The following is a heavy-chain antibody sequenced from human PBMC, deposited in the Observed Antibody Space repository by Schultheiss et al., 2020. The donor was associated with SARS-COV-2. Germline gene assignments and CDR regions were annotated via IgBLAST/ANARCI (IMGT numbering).Heavy chain of an antibody. CDR3: ARVLLTPGGRYFDY. CDR2: IYYSGST. J-gene: IGHJ4*02. Sequence: SQTLSLTCTVSGASISGYYWSWIRQPPGKGLEWIGYIYYSGSTNYNPSLKSRVTISVDTSKNQFSLKLSSVTAADTAVYYCARVLLTPGGRYFDYWGQGTLVTVSS. V-gene: IGHV4-59*12. CDR1: GASISGYY. D-gene: IGHD2-15*01.